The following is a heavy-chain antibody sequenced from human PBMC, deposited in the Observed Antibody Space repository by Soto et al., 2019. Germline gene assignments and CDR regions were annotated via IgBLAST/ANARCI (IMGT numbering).Heavy chain of an antibody. D-gene: IGHD1-26*01. CDR2: IYYSGST. V-gene: IGHV4-39*01. CDR3: ARHRVGATFFDY. Sequence: LSLTCTVSVGSISSSSYYWGWIRQPPGKGLEWIGSIYYSGSTYYNPSLKSRVTISVDTSKNQFSLKLSSVTAADTAVYYCARHRVGATFFDYWGQGTLVTVSS. CDR1: VGSISSSSYY. J-gene: IGHJ4*02.